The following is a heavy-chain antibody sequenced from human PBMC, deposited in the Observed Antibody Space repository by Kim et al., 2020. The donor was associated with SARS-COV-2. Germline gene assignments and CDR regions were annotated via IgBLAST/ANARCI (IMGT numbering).Heavy chain of an antibody. CDR3: TRERFLKGYHYYYETDV. J-gene: IGHJ6*01. CDR2: IDWSGNFI. D-gene: IGHD2-15*01. Sequence: GGSLRLSCAGSGFTLGDYGIQWVRQAPGKGLEWVSRIDWSGNFIGYADSVKGRVLITRDNAKGSVYLEMNRLRPEDSALYYCTRERFLKGYHYYYETDVWGQETTVIVSS. CDR1: GFTLGDYG. V-gene: IGHV3-9*01.